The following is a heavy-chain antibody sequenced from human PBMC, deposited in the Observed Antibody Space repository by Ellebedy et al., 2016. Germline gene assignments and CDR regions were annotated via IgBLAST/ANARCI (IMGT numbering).Heavy chain of an antibody. Sequence: GGSLRLXCAATGFAFSDYYMTWIRQAPGKGLEWISYISNSSGHTAYADSVKGRFTISRDNAKKMLYLQMNSLRAEDTAVYFCARFFTSYASDYWGQGTLVTVSS. CDR3: ARFFTSYASDY. D-gene: IGHD1-26*01. J-gene: IGHJ4*02. CDR2: ISNSSGHT. V-gene: IGHV3-11*06. CDR1: GFAFSDYY.